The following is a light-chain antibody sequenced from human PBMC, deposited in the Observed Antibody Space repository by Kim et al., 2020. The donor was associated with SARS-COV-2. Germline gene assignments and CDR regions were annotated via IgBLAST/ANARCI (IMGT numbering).Light chain of an antibody. J-gene: IGKJ2*01. CDR3: QQYVSSTGT. Sequence: LYTGERATPSCRASQRVSGNYLAWYQQKPGQAPRLLIYGTSTRATGIADRFSGSGSGTDFTLTISRLEPEDFAVYYCQQYVSSTGTFGQGTKLEIK. CDR1: QRVSGNY. V-gene: IGKV3-20*01. CDR2: GTS.